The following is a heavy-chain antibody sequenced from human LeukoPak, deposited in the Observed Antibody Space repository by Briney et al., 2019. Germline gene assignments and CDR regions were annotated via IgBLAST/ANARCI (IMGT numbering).Heavy chain of an antibody. CDR1: GFTFSSYA. V-gene: IGHV3-23*01. D-gene: IGHD2-2*01. CDR2: ISGSSGST. CDR3: AKVYEVPAVIIFDY. Sequence: PGGSLRLSCAASGFTFSSYAMSWVRQAPGKGLEWVSGISGSSGSTYYADSVKGRFTISRDNSKNTLYLQMNSLRAEDTAVYYCAKVYEVPAVIIFDYWGQGPLVTVS. J-gene: IGHJ4*02.